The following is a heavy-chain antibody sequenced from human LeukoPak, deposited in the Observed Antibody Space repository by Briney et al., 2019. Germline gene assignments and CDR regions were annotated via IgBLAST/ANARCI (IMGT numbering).Heavy chain of an antibody. D-gene: IGHD3-22*01. CDR1: GFSFSNYW. CDR2: IKQDGSEK. Sequence: PGGSLRLSCAASGFSFSNYWMSWVRQAPGKGLEWVANIKQDGSEKYCVDSVKGRFTISRDNAKNSLYLQMNSLRAEDTAVYYCARDHYDSSGYFGVIPNYFDYWGQGTLVTVSS. J-gene: IGHJ4*02. V-gene: IGHV3-7*01. CDR3: ARDHYDSSGYFGVIPNYFDY.